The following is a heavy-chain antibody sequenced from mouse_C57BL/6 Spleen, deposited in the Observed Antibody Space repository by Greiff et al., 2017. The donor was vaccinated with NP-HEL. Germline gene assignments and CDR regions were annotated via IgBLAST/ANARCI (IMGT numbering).Heavy chain of an antibody. Sequence: EVQRVESGGGLVKPGGSLKLSCAASGFTFSSYAMSWVRQTPEKRLEWVATISDGGSYTYYPDNVKGRFTISRDNAKNNLYLQMSHLKSEDTAMYYCARAVDGYSYFDYWGQGTTLTVSS. J-gene: IGHJ2*01. CDR2: ISDGGSYT. CDR3: ARAVDGYSYFDY. V-gene: IGHV5-4*01. CDR1: GFTFSSYA. D-gene: IGHD2-3*01.